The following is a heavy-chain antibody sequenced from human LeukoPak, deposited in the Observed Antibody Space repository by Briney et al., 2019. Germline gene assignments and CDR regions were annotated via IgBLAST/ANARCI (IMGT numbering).Heavy chain of an antibody. J-gene: IGHJ4*02. CDR3: AKGTGDMGYYFDY. CDR1: GFTFSNYA. V-gene: IGHV3-23*01. CDR2: IHVSDET. Sequence: GGSLRLSCAASGFTFSNYAMNWVRQAPGKGLEWVSGIHVSDETYYADSVKGRFTISRANSENTLYLQMSGLRAEDTAVYYCAKGTGDMGYYFDYWGQGTLVTVSS. D-gene: IGHD1-1*01.